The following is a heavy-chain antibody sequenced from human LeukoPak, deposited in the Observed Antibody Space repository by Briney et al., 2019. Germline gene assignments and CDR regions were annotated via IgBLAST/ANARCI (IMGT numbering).Heavy chain of an antibody. Sequence: EGSLRLSCAASGFTFSHYAMHWVRQAPGKGLEWVTVLSYDGSIKYYADSVKGRFTISRDNSKNTLYLQMNSLRTEDTALYYCARDDSGRDYSMDVWGQGTTVTVSS. CDR1: GFTFSHYA. J-gene: IGHJ6*02. CDR2: LSYDGSIK. D-gene: IGHD1-26*01. V-gene: IGHV3-30-3*01. CDR3: ARDDSGRDYSMDV.